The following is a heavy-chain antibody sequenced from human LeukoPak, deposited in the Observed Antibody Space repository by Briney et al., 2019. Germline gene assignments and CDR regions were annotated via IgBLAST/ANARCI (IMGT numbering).Heavy chain of an antibody. D-gene: IGHD3-22*01. CDR3: ASYFYDSSGRGTPGY. CDR1: GFTFSSYA. Sequence: PGGSLRLSCAASGFTFSSYAMSWVRQAPGKGLEWVSGISGSGGTTYYAESVKGRFTISRDNSKNTLYLQMNSLRAEDTAVYYCASYFYDSSGRGTPGYWGQGTLVTVSS. J-gene: IGHJ4*02. V-gene: IGHV3-23*01. CDR2: ISGSGGTT.